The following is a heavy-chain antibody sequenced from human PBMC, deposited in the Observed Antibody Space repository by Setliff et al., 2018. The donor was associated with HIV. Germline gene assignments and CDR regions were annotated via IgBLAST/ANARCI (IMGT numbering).Heavy chain of an antibody. V-gene: IGHV1-2*06. CDR3: ARATQLRSGVVDPAAKYFYYYMDV. D-gene: IGHD2-2*01. CDR2: INPNSGGT. J-gene: IGHJ6*03. Sequence: ASVKVSCKASGYTFTSYGISWVRQAPGQGLEWMGRINPNSGGTNYAQKFQGRVTMTRDTSITTAYMELSRLRSDDTAVYYCARATQLRSGVVDPAAKYFYYYMDVWGKGTTVTVSS. CDR1: GYTFTSYG.